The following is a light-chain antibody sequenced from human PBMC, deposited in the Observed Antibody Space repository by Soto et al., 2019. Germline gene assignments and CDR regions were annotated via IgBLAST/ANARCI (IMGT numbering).Light chain of an antibody. CDR2: DSS. CDR1: QSVGTY. V-gene: IGKV3-11*01. CDR3: QQRSIWPPA. J-gene: IGKJ4*01. Sequence: EIVMTQSPATLSLSPGERATLPCRASQSVGTYLAWYQQKPGQAPRLLIYDSSKRATDIPAKFSGSGSGTDFTLTISSLEPEDFAVYYCQQRSIWPPAFGGGTKVEIK.